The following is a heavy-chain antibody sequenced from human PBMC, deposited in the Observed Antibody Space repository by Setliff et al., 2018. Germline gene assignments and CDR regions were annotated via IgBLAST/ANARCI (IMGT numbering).Heavy chain of an antibody. CDR3: ASPFNIYTAYY. V-gene: IGHV3-21*01. Sequence: GXQAPGKGLEWVSSISSSSSYISXADSVKGRFTISRXNAKTSLYLQMTILRVEDTXIYYFASPFNIYTAYYWGQGTLVTVSS. D-gene: IGHD2-2*02. J-gene: IGHJ4*02. CDR2: ISSSSSYI.